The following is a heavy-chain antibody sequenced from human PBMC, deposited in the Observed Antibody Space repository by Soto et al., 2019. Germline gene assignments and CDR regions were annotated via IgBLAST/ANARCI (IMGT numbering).Heavy chain of an antibody. CDR2: IIPILGTA. CDR3: ARWVYGYYGMDV. Sequence: SVKVSCKASGGTFSSYTISWVRQAPGQGLEWMGGIIPILGTANYAQKFQGRVTITADESTSTAYMELSSLRSEDTAVYYCARWVYGYYGMDVWGQGTTVTVSS. J-gene: IGHJ6*02. D-gene: IGHD3-10*01. V-gene: IGHV1-69*13. CDR1: GGTFSSYT.